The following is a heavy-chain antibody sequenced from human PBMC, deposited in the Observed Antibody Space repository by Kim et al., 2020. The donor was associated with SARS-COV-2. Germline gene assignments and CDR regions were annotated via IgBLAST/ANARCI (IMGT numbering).Heavy chain of an antibody. CDR2: IIPIFGTA. Sequence: SVKVSCKASGGTFSSYAISWVRQAPGQGLEWMGGIIPIFGTANYAQKFQGRVTITADKSTSTAYMELSSLRSEDTAVYYCAISTVVTVWYYYGMDVWGQGTTVTVSS. J-gene: IGHJ6*02. CDR3: AISTVVTVWYYYGMDV. CDR1: GGTFSSYA. D-gene: IGHD4-17*01. V-gene: IGHV1-69*06.